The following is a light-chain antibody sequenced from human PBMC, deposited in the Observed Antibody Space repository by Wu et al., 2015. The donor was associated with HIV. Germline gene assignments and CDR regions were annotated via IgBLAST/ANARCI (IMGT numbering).Light chain of an antibody. V-gene: IGKV1-5*03. CDR1: QSISNW. Sequence: DIQLTQSPSFLSASVGDRVTITCRASQSISNWLAWYQQKEGKAPKLLIYQASTLQSGAPSRFSGSGSGTEFTLTISSLQTEDFAIYFCQHYKSYPYTFGQGTKLEI. CDR3: QHYKSYPYT. J-gene: IGKJ2*01. CDR2: QAS.